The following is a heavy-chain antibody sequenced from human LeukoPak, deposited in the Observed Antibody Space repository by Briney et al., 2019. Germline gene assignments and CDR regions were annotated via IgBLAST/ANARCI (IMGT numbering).Heavy chain of an antibody. J-gene: IGHJ4*02. D-gene: IGHD3-10*01. Sequence: GASVKVSCKASGYTFTGYYMHWVRQAPGQGLEWMGRIIPILGIANYAQKFQGRVTITADKSTSTAYMELSSLRSEDTAVYYCARAAGSGSDYWGQGTLVTVSS. V-gene: IGHV1-69*04. CDR1: GYTFTGYY. CDR2: IIPILGIA. CDR3: ARAAGSGSDY.